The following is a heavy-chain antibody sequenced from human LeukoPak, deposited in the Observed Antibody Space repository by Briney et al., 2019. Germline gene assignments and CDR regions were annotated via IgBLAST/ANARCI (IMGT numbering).Heavy chain of an antibody. J-gene: IGHJ4*02. CDR3: ARADSSWLIG. V-gene: IGHV4-59*01. D-gene: IGHD6-13*01. Sequence: SETLSLTCTVSGGSISSYYWSWIRQPPGKGLEWIGYIYYSGSTNYNPSLKSRVTISVDTSKNQFSLKLSSVPAADTAVYYCARADSSWLIGWGQGTLVTVSS. CDR1: GGSISSYY. CDR2: IYYSGST.